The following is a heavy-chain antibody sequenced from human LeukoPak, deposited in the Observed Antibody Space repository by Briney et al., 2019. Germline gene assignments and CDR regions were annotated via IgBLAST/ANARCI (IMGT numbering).Heavy chain of an antibody. CDR1: GFTFSSYA. CDR3: AKERRITMIVVVITTFDY. D-gene: IGHD3-22*01. Sequence: GGSLRLSCAASGFTFSSYAMSWVRQAPGKGLEWVSAISGCGGSTYYADFVKGRFTISRDNSKNTLYLQMNSLRAEDTAVYYCAKERRITMIVVVITTFDYWGQGTLVTVSS. J-gene: IGHJ4*02. V-gene: IGHV3-23*01. CDR2: ISGCGGST.